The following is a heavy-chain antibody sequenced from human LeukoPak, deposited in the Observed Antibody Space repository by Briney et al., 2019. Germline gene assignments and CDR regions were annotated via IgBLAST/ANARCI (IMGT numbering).Heavy chain of an antibody. CDR1: GGSFSGFY. Sequence: KASETLSLTCAVYGGSFSGFYWSRVRHVPGKGLEWIGEINYTGSTSYNPSLKSRVTISVDTSQNQFFLLLTSVTAADTAVYFCARVAGYLPTRWFDPWGQGTHVTVSS. CDR2: INYTGST. CDR3: ARVAGYLPTRWFDP. J-gene: IGHJ5*02. V-gene: IGHV4-34*01. D-gene: IGHD6-25*01.